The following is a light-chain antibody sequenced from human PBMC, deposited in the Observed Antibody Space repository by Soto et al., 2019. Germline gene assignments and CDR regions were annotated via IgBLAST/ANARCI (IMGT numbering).Light chain of an antibody. CDR3: QQSYSTPPWW. CDR1: QSISSY. J-gene: IGKJ1*01. Sequence: DIQMTQSPSSLSASVGDRVTITCRASQSISSYLNWYQQKPGKAPKLLIYAASSLQSGVPSRFSGSGSGTDFTLSISSLQTDDFYTYCCQQSYSTPPWWFGQGTKVEIK. CDR2: AAS. V-gene: IGKV1-39*01.